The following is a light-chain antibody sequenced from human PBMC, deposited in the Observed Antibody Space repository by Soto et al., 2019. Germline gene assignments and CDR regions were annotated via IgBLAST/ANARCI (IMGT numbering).Light chain of an antibody. CDR2: GAS. Sequence: EIVLTQSPGTLSLYPGERATLSCRASQSVSSSYLAWYQQKPGQAPRLLIYGASSRATGIPDRFSGSGSGTDFTLTISRLEPEDFAVYFCQHYGNSPPFTFGQGTKVDIK. CDR3: QHYGNSPPFT. CDR1: QSVSSSY. V-gene: IGKV3-20*01. J-gene: IGKJ2*01.